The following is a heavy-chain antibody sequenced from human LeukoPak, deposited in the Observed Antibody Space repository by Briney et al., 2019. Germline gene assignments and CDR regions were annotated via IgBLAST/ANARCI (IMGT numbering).Heavy chain of an antibody. Sequence: SETLSLTCAVSGGSISSSNWWSWVRQPPGKGLEWIGEIYHSGSTNYNPSLKSRVTISVDKSKNQFSLKLSSVTAADTAVYYCARATGIAVASSTYYFDYWGQGTLVTVSS. CDR2: IYHSGST. V-gene: IGHV4-4*02. CDR1: GGSISSSNW. J-gene: IGHJ4*02. CDR3: ARATGIAVASSTYYFDY. D-gene: IGHD6-19*01.